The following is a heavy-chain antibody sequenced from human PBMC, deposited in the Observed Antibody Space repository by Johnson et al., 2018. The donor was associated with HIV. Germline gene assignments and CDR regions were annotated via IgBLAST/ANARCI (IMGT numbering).Heavy chain of an antibody. V-gene: IGHV3-64*01. CDR2: ISSNGIGT. CDR3: ARSRGPMRKDAFDI. D-gene: IGHD3-10*01. Sequence: EVQLVESGGGLVQPGGSLRLSCAVSGFTFSNFAMHWVRQAPGKGLEYVSAISSNGIGTYYANSVDGRFTISRDNDKNTLYLEMGSLRVEDMAVYYCARSRGPMRKDAFDIGGQGTKVTVSS. J-gene: IGHJ3*02. CDR1: GFTFSNFA.